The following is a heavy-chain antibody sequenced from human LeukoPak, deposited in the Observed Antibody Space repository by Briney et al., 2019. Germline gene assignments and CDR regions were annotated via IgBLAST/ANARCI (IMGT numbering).Heavy chain of an antibody. J-gene: IGHJ4*02. V-gene: IGHV3-23*01. Sequence: GGSLRLSCAASGLTFTSYAMSWVRQAPGKGLEWVSAISGSGGSTYYADSVKGRFTISRDNSKNTLYLQMNSLRAEDTAVYYCAKERGRGILTGYHFDYWGQGTLVTVSS. CDR3: AKERGRGILTGYHFDY. D-gene: IGHD3-9*01. CDR2: ISGSGGST. CDR1: GLTFTSYA.